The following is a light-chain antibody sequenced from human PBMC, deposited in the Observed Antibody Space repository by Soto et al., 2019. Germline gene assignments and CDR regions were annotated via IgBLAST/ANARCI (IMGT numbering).Light chain of an antibody. J-gene: IGKJ3*01. CDR1: RSSSNY. Sequence: DIQMTQSPSSLSASVGDAVSLTCRASRSSSNYLNWYQQKPGRAPKLLISGASSLQRGVPSRFSGSGSGTTFTLTITSLQPDDFAIYFCQQSYTAPYTFGPGTKVEIK. CDR3: QQSYTAPYT. V-gene: IGKV1-39*01. CDR2: GAS.